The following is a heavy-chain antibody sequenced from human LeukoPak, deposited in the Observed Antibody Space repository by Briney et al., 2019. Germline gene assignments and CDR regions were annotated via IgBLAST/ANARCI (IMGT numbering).Heavy chain of an antibody. CDR3: TTNSLFGDDYNPDSFDY. Sequence: GGSLRLSCAVSGFAFKNAWMSWVRQAPGKGLEWVGRIKTKTDGESTDYAAPVNDRFTISRDDSKDTLFLHMSNLKTEDTAVYYCTTNSLFGDDYNPDSFDYWGQGTLVAVSS. D-gene: IGHD5-24*01. V-gene: IGHV3-15*01. J-gene: IGHJ4*02. CDR1: GFAFKNAW. CDR2: IKTKTDGEST.